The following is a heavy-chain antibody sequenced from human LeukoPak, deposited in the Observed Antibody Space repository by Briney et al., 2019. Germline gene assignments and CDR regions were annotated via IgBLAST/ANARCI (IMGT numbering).Heavy chain of an antibody. D-gene: IGHD3-22*01. CDR2: IIPIFGTA. J-gene: IGHJ4*02. CDR3: ARDGEYYYDSSGIFPFY. CDR1: GGTFSSYA. Sequence: SVKVSCKASGGTFSSYAISWVRQAPGQGLEWMGGIIPIFGTANYAQKFQGRVTITADESTSTAYMELSSLRSEDTAVYYRARDGEYYYDSSGIFPFYWGQGTLVTVSS. V-gene: IGHV1-69*13.